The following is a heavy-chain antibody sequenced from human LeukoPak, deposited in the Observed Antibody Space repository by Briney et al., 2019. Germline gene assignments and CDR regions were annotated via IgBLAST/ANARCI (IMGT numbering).Heavy chain of an antibody. J-gene: IGHJ4*02. CDR2: IKQDGSDK. CDR3: ARESYADEQYCES. V-gene: IGHV3-7*05. D-gene: IGHD3-16*01. Sequence: PGGSLSLSCAASGFTFSSYWMSCVRQAPGKGLEWVANIKQDGSDKYYVDSVKGRFTISRDNAKNSLYLQMNSLRAEDTAVYYCARESYADEQYCESWGQGTLVTVSS. CDR1: GFTFSSYW.